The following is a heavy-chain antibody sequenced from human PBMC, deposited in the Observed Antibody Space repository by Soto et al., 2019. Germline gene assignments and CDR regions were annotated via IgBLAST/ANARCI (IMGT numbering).Heavy chain of an antibody. Sequence: PSLSCPSFGFPFSIYAMHGVRHAPREGLEWVAVISYDGSNKYYADSVKGRFTISIDNSKNTLYLQRNSLRAEDTAVYYCAREWRRIQLCLFDPDWFDPWGQGTLVTVSS. CDR1: GFPFSIYA. CDR3: AREWRRIQLCLFDPDWFDP. D-gene: IGHD5-18*01. V-gene: IGHV3-30-3*01. CDR2: ISYDGSNK. J-gene: IGHJ5*02.